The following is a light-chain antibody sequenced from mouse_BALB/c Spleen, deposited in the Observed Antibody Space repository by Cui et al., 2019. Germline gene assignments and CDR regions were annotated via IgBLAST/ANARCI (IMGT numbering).Light chain of an antibody. Sequence: DIVMTQSHKFMSTSVGDWVSITCKASQDVGTAVAWYQQKPGQSPKLLIYWASTRHTGVPDRFTGSGSGTDFTLTISNVQSEDLADYFCQQYSSYPLTFGAGTKLELK. CDR3: QQYSSYPLT. CDR2: WAS. J-gene: IGKJ5*01. V-gene: IGKV6-23*01. CDR1: QDVGTA.